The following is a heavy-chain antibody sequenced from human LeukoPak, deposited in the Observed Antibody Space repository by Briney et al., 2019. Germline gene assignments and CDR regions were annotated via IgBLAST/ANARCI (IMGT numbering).Heavy chain of an antibody. CDR2: INSDGSSI. Sequence: GGSLRLTCAASGFTFSSYWMHWVRQAPGKGLVWVSRINSDGSSITYADSVKGRFTISRDNAKNTLYLQMNSLRVEDTAVYYCAREGRVSGYDFDCWGQGTLVTVSS. V-gene: IGHV3-74*03. J-gene: IGHJ4*02. CDR1: GFTFSSYW. CDR3: AREGRVSGYDFDC. D-gene: IGHD5-12*01.